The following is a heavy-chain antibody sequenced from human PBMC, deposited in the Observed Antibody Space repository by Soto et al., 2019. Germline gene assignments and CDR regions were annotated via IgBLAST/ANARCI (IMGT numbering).Heavy chain of an antibody. V-gene: IGHV3-23*01. CDR1: GFTFSSYG. J-gene: IGHJ3*02. Sequence: GGSLRLSCAASGFTFSSYGMHWVRQAPGKGLEWVSAISGSGGSTYYADSVKGRFTISRDNSKNTLYLQMNSLRAEDTAVYYCATQDIVVMVAAKGAFDIWGQGTMVTVSS. CDR3: ATQDIVVMVAAKGAFDI. CDR2: ISGSGGST. D-gene: IGHD2-15*01.